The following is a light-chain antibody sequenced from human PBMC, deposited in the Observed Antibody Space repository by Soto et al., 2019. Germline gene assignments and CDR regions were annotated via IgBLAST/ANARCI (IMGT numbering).Light chain of an antibody. CDR1: QGISSY. CDR2: AAS. J-gene: IGKJ4*01. CDR3: QQLNSYPS. Sequence: IQFTQSPSSLSASVGDRVTITCRASQGISSYLAWYQQKPGKAPKLLIYAASTLQSGVPSRLSGSGSGTDFALTIRSLQPEDFATYYCQQLNSYPSFGGGTKVDIK. V-gene: IGKV1-9*01.